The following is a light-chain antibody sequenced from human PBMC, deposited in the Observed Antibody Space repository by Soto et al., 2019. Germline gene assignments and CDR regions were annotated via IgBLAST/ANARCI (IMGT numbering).Light chain of an antibody. CDR3: SSYTSSSSWV. CDR1: SSDVGSYNR. V-gene: IGLV2-18*02. Sequence: QSVLTQPPSASGSPGQSVTISCTGTSSDVGSYNRVSWYQQPPGTAPKLMIYDVNHRPSGVPDRCSGSKSGNTASLTISGLQAEAEAYYYGSSYTSSSSWVFGGGTKVTVL. J-gene: IGLJ3*02. CDR2: DVN.